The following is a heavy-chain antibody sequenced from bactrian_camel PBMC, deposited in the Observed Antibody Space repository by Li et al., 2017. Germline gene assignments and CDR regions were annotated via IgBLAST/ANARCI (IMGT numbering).Heavy chain of an antibody. CDR2: INWVGSI. CDR3: AASTRWLCGGRENAYDY. CDR1: GFTTSDHC. Sequence: LVVSGGGSVQAGGSLRLSCAVSGFTTSDHCMAWFRQAPGPQREEVAHINWVGSIDYADAVKGRFTISRDNLKNTLYLQMNNLKPEDTNTYYCAASTRWLCGGRENAYDYWGQGTQVTVS. J-gene: IGHJ4*01. V-gene: IGHV3S53*01. D-gene: IGHD1*01.